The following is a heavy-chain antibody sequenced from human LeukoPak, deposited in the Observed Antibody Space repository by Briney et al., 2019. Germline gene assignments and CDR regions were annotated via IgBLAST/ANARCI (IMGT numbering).Heavy chain of an antibody. J-gene: IGHJ4*02. CDR1: GGSFSGYY. D-gene: IGHD3-9*01. V-gene: IGHV4-34*01. CDR2: INHSGST. Sequence: SETLSLTCAVYGGSFSGYYWSWIRQPPGKGLEWIGEINHSGSTNYNPSLKSRVTISVDTSKNQFSLKLSSVTAADTAVYYCARGTPDLLRYFDWLLIYFDYWGQGTLVTVSS. CDR3: ARGTPDLLRYFDWLLIYFDY.